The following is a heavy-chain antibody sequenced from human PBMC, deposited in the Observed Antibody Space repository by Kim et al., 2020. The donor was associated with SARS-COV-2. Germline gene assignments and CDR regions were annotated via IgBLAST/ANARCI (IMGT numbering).Heavy chain of an antibody. Sequence: GGSLRLSCAASGFTFSSYAMHWVRQAPGKGLEWVAVISYDGSNKYYADSVKGRFTISRDNSKNTLYLQMNSQRAEDTAVYYCARDQYYYDSSGLPTDPWGQGTLVTVSS. CDR3: ARDQYYYDSSGLPTDP. J-gene: IGHJ5*02. CDR2: ISYDGSNK. D-gene: IGHD3-22*01. CDR1: GFTFSSYA. V-gene: IGHV3-30*04.